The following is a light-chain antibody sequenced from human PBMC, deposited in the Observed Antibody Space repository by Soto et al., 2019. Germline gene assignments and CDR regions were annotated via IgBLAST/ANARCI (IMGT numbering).Light chain of an antibody. CDR3: QQHGSTPIT. Sequence: DIVLTQSPGTLSFSPLDRATLSFRSSQSISRSYLGWYQQKPGQAPRLLIYGASSRATGIPDRFSGSGSGTDFSLTISRVQPEDFAVYYCQQHGSTPITFGQGTRLEIK. V-gene: IGKV3-20*01. CDR1: QSISRSY. CDR2: GAS. J-gene: IGKJ5*01.